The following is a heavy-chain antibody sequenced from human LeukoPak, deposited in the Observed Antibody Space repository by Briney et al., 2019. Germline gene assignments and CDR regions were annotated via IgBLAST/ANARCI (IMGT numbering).Heavy chain of an antibody. V-gene: IGHV3-23*01. CDR1: GFTFSSYA. CDR2: ISGSGGST. J-gene: IGHJ3*02. CDR3: EKEWELLDDAFDI. Sequence: GGSLRLSCAASGFTFSSYAMSWVRQAPGKGLEGVSAISGSGGSTYYADSVKGRFTMSRDNSKHTLYLQMNSLRAEDTAVYYCEKEWELLDDAFDIWGQGTMVTVSS. D-gene: IGHD1-26*01.